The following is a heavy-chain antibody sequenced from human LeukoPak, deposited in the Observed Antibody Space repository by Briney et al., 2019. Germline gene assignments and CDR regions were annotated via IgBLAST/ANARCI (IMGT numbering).Heavy chain of an antibody. CDR1: GXTFSSYA. D-gene: IGHD3-10*01. J-gene: IGHJ4*02. CDR2: FDGRGSST. V-gene: IGHV3-23*01. Sequence: PGGSLRLSCAASGXTFSSYALSWVRQAPGKGLEWVSAFDGRGSSTYYADSVKGRFTISRDNTNNTLYLQMNSLRAEDTAEYYCAKDLSGSGSYYPLDYWGQGTLVTVSS. CDR3: AKDLSGSGSYYPLDY.